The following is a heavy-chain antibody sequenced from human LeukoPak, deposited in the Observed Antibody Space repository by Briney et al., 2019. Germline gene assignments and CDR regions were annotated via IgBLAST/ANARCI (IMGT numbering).Heavy chain of an antibody. D-gene: IGHD1-1*01. CDR1: GFTFSSYA. V-gene: IGHV3-64*01. J-gene: IGHJ4*02. CDR3: ARAKLRNPGFYDY. Sequence: GSLRLSCAASGFTFSSYAMHWVRQAPGKGLEYVSAISNNGGSTYYANSVKGRFTISRDNSKNTLYLQMGSLRAEDMALYYCARAKLRNPGFYDYWGQGTLVTVSS. CDR2: ISNNGGST.